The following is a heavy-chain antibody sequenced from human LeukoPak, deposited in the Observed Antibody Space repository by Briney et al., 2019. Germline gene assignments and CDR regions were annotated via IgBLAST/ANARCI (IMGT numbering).Heavy chain of an antibody. CDR3: ARAYGKQQLVGDY. CDR2: IYGGPTA. CDR1: GFTVSTVY. J-gene: IGHJ4*02. Sequence: PGGSLRLSCAASGFTVSTVYMTWVRQAPGKGLEWVSVIYGGPTAFYADSVKDRFTISRDNPKNTLNLQINSLRAEDTAVYYCARAYGKQQLVGDYWGQGTLVTVSS. D-gene: IGHD6-13*01. V-gene: IGHV3-53*01.